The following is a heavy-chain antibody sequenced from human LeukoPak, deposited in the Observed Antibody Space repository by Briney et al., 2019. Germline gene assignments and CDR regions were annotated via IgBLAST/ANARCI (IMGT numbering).Heavy chain of an antibody. CDR1: GFTFSSYE. Sequence: PGRSLRLSCAASGFTFSSYEMNWVRQAPGKGLEWVSYISSSGSTIYYADSVKGRFTISRDNAKNSLYLQMNSLRAEDTAVYYCAREIRDFWSGYYTGSLDYWGQGTLVTVSS. D-gene: IGHD3-3*01. V-gene: IGHV3-48*03. J-gene: IGHJ4*02. CDR2: ISSSGSTI. CDR3: AREIRDFWSGYYTGSLDY.